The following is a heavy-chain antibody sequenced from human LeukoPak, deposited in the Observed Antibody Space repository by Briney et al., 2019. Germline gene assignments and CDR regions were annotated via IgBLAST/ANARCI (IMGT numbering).Heavy chain of an antibody. D-gene: IGHD3-10*01. Sequence: VASVKVSCKASGYTFTSYDINWVRQATGQGLEWMGWMNPNSGNTGYAQKFQGRVTMTRNTSISTTYMELSSLRSEDTAVYYCARGIRGGVYYYYMDVWGKGTTVTISS. V-gene: IGHV1-8*01. CDR1: GYTFTSYD. CDR2: MNPNSGNT. CDR3: ARGIRGGVYYYYMDV. J-gene: IGHJ6*03.